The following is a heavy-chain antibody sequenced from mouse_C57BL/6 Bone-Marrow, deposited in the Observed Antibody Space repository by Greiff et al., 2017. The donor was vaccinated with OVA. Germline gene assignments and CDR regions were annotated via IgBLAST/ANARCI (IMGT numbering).Heavy chain of an antibody. Sequence: EVKLVESGGDLVKPGGSLKLSCAASGFTFSSYGMSWVRQTPDKRLEWVATISSGGSYTYYPDSVKGRFTISRDNAKNTLYLQMSSLKSEDTAMYCCARLKMAWFAYWGQGTLVTVSA. CDR3: ARLKMAWFAY. D-gene: IGHD2-3*01. CDR1: GFTFSSYG. J-gene: IGHJ3*01. V-gene: IGHV5-6*01. CDR2: ISSGGSYT.